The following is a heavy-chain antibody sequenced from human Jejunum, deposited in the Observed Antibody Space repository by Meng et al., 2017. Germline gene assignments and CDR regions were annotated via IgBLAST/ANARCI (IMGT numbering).Heavy chain of an antibody. CDR1: GGSLKDFY. J-gene: IGHJ4*02. D-gene: IGHD4-17*01. V-gene: IGHV4-34*01. Sequence: QVQLQQWGAGLLKPSETLSLTCAVSGGSLKDFYWNWIRQSPGKGLEWIGEISHSGSTNYNPSLKSRVTISVDRSQNQLSLKLTSVSGTDTAVYFCARALGAYGDSGFAYWGQGALVTVSS. CDR2: ISHSGST. CDR3: ARALGAYGDSGFAY.